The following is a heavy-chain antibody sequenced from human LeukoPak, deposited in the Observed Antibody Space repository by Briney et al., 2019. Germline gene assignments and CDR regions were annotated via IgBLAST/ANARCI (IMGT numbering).Heavy chain of an antibody. J-gene: IGHJ3*01. Sequence: GESLKISCEGSGYTFTSYWIAWVRQVPGKGLEWMGIIYPGDSDTRYSPSFQGQVTISADKSISTAYLQISSLKAEDTAIYYCAKEILRFDLWGQGTMVTVSS. D-gene: IGHD5-24*01. CDR3: AKEILRFDL. V-gene: IGHV5-51*01. CDR1: GYTFTSYW. CDR2: IYPGDSDT.